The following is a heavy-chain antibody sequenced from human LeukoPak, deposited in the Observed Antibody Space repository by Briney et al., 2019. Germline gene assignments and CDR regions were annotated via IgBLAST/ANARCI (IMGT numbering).Heavy chain of an antibody. J-gene: IGHJ4*02. CDR1: GFTFSNAW. Sequence: GGSLRLSCAASGFTFSNAWMNWVRQAPGKGLEWVGRIKSKTDGGTTDYAAPVKGRFTISRDDSKNTLYLQMNSLKTEDTAVYYCARGGRIPKGKYYFDYWGQGTLVTVSS. CDR2: IKSKTDGGTT. V-gene: IGHV3-15*07. D-gene: IGHD3-16*01. CDR3: ARGGRIPKGKYYFDY.